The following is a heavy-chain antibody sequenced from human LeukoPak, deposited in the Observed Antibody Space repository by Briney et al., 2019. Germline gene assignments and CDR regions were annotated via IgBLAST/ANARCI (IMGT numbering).Heavy chain of an antibody. V-gene: IGHV3-66*01. CDR3: ARDSYSLY. CDR2: IHNNGDT. D-gene: IGHD2-21*01. J-gene: IGHJ4*02. CDR1: GGSISSGGYY. Sequence: ETLSLTCTVSGGSISSGGYYMNWVRQAPGKGLEWVSIIHNNGDTYYADSVQGRFTISRDNSKNTLYLQMNSLRAEDTAVYYCARDSYSLYWGQGTPVTVSS.